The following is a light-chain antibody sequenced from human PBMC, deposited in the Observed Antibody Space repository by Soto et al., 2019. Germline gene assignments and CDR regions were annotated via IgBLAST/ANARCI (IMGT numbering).Light chain of an antibody. J-gene: IGLJ1*01. CDR3: SSFTSSMTNV. V-gene: IGLV2-14*01. CDR2: DVT. CDR1: SSDVGGYNS. Sequence: QSVLTQPASVSGSPGQSITISCTGNSSDVGGYNSVSWYQQHPGKAPKLILYDVTDRPSGVSYRFSVSKSGNTASLTISGLQAADEADYFCSSFTSSMTNVFGSGTKVTVL.